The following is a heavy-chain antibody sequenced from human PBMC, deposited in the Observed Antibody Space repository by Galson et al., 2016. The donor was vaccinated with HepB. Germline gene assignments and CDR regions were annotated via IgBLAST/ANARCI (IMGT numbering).Heavy chain of an antibody. CDR2: INQDGSEK. J-gene: IGHJ4*02. V-gene: IGHV3-7*01. CDR3: AMGNSGWPDY. D-gene: IGHD6-19*01. Sequence: SLRLSCAASGFTFTDAWMSWVRQAPGKGLEWVAIINQDGSEKYSVDSLKGRFTISRDNAKNSLYLQMNSLRAEDTAVYYCAMGNSGWPDYWGQGTLVTVSS. CDR1: GFTFTDAW.